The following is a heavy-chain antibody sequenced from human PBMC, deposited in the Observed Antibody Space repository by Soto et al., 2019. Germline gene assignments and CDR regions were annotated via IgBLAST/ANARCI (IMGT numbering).Heavy chain of an antibody. J-gene: IGHJ6*02. Sequence: KTSETLSLTCAVSGYSISSGYYWGWIRQPPGKGLEWIGSIYHSGSTYYNPSLKSRVTISVDTSKNQFSLKLSSVTAADTAVYYCVSYLGSSSSRQIYYYYGMDVWGQGTTVTVSS. V-gene: IGHV4-38-2*01. CDR1: GYSISSGYY. CDR2: IYHSGST. D-gene: IGHD6-6*01. CDR3: VSYLGSSSSRQIYYYYGMDV.